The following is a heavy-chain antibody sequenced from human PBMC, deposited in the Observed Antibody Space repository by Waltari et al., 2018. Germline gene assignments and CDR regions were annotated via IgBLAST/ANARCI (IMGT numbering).Heavy chain of an antibody. CDR1: GYSFSIYW. V-gene: IGHV5-51*01. Sequence: EVQLEQSGAEVKKPGESLKISCKASGYSFSIYWIAWVRQTPGKGLEWMGVISPGDADSRYNPSFKGQITISADKSITTAYLQWSSLKASDNAMYYCARGGNGLDYWGQGTLVTVSS. CDR2: ISPGDADS. CDR3: ARGGNGLDY. J-gene: IGHJ4*01. D-gene: IGHD3-16*01.